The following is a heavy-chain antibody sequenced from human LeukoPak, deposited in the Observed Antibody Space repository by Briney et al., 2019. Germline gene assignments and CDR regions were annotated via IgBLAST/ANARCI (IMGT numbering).Heavy chain of an antibody. CDR1: GFTLSSYG. CDR2: ITCSGRS. J-gene: IGHJ4*02. V-gene: IGHV3-23*01. CDR3: AKGVAAIDS. Sequence: GGSLRLSCAASGFTLSSYGLTCVRQAPGKGLEWVSAITCSGRSNYADSVKGRFTVSRDNSKNTLHLQMKSLRDEDTAVYYCAKGVAAIDSWGQGILVTVSS. D-gene: IGHD6-13*01.